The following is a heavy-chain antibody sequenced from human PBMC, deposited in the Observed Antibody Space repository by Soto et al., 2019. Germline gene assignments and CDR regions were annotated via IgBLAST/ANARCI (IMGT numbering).Heavy chain of an antibody. J-gene: IGHJ4*02. Sequence: EVQLLESGGGLVQPGGSLRLSCAASGFTFSSYAMSWVRQAPGKGLEWVSAISGSGGSTYYADSVKGRFTISRDNSKNTLYLQMNSLRAEDTAVYYCAKPPLVTYYYDSSGYYYFDYWGQGTLVTVSS. D-gene: IGHD3-22*01. CDR2: ISGSGGST. CDR3: AKPPLVTYYYDSSGYYYFDY. V-gene: IGHV3-23*01. CDR1: GFTFSSYA.